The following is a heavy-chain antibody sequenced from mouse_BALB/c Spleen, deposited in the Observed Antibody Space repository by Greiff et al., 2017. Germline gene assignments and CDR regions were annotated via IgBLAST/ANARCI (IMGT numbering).Heavy chain of an antibody. Sequence: EVKLMESGGGLVQPGGSLRLSCATSGFTFTDYYMSWVRQPPGKALEWLGFIRNKANGYTTEYSASVKGRFTISRDNSQSILYLQMNTLRAEDSATYYCARLITTEYYFDYWGQGTTLTVSS. CDR1: GFTFTDYY. CDR3: ARLITTEYYFDY. V-gene: IGHV7-3*02. CDR2: IRNKANGYTT. J-gene: IGHJ2*01. D-gene: IGHD2-4*01.